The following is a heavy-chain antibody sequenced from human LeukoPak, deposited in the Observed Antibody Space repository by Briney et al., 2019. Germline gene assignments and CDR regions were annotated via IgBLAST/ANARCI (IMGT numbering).Heavy chain of an antibody. Sequence: PSETLSLTCTVSGGSIDRSFYYWGWIRQPPGKGLEWIGEINHRGSTNYNPSLKSRVTISVDASKNQFSLKLSSVTAADTAVYYCASVIVATGSDYWGQGTLVTVSS. CDR1: GGSIDRSFYY. CDR2: INHRGST. CDR3: ASVIVATGSDY. J-gene: IGHJ4*02. V-gene: IGHV4-39*07. D-gene: IGHD5-12*01.